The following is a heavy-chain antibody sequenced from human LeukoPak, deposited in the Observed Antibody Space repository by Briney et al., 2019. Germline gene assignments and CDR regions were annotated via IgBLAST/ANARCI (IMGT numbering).Heavy chain of an antibody. Sequence: SETLSLTCTVSGGSISNYYWSWIRQPPGEGLEWIGYIYYSGSTNYNPSLKSRVTISVDTSKNQFSLKLSSVTAADTAVYYCARHSSVRSPFDYWGQGTLVTVSS. V-gene: IGHV4-59*08. D-gene: IGHD5/OR15-5a*01. CDR2: IYYSGST. CDR1: GGSISNYY. CDR3: ARHSSVRSPFDY. J-gene: IGHJ4*02.